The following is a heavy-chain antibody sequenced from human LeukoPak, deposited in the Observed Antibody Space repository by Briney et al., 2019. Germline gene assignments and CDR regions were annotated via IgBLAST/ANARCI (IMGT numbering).Heavy chain of an antibody. Sequence: GASVKVSCKASGYTFTGYYMHWVRQAPGQGLEWMGWINPNSGGTNYAQKLQGRVTMTTDTSTSTAYMELRSLRSDDTAMYYCARDDSSGYFPYHYFNYWGQGTLVTVSS. J-gene: IGHJ4*02. CDR1: GYTFTGYY. V-gene: IGHV1-2*02. CDR3: ARDDSSGYFPYHYFNY. CDR2: INPNSGGT. D-gene: IGHD3-22*01.